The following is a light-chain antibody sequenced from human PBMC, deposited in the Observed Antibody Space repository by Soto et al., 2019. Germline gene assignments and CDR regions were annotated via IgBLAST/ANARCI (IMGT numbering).Light chain of an antibody. Sequence: EMVLTQSPATLSLSQGESATLSCRASQSVSSYLAWYQQKPGQAPRLLIYDASTRATGIPARFSGSGFGTDFTLTISSLEPEDFAVYYCQQRSTWPPITFGQGTRLEI. CDR3: QQRSTWPPIT. J-gene: IGKJ5*01. CDR1: QSVSSY. V-gene: IGKV3-11*01. CDR2: DAS.